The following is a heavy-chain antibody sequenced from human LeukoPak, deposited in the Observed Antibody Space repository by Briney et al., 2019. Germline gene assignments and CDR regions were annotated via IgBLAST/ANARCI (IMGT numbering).Heavy chain of an antibody. D-gene: IGHD6-19*01. Sequence: SETLSLTCTVSGGSISSYYWSWIRQPAGKGLEWIGRIYTSGSTKYNPSLKSRVTMSLDTSKNQFSLKLNSVTAADTAVYYCARESSGWFFDYWGQGTLVTVSS. V-gene: IGHV4-4*07. CDR2: IYTSGST. J-gene: IGHJ4*02. CDR1: GGSISSYY. CDR3: ARESSGWFFDY.